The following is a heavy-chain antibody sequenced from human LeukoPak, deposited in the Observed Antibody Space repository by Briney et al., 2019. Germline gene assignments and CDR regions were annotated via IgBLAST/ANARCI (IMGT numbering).Heavy chain of an antibody. V-gene: IGHV3-21*01. D-gene: IGHD6-13*01. Sequence: GGSLRLSCAASGFTVSSNYMNWVRQAPGKGLEWVSSISSSSSYIYYADSVKGRFTISRDNAKNSLYLQMNSLRAEDTAVYYCARGALAAAGTWFDPWGQGTLVTVSS. CDR2: ISSSSSYI. CDR3: ARGALAAAGTWFDP. J-gene: IGHJ5*02. CDR1: GFTVSSNY.